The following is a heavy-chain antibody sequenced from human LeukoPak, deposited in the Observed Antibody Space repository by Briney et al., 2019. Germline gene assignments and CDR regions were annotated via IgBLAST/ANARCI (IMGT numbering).Heavy chain of an antibody. CDR2: VYYSGSA. Sequence: SETLSLTCTVSGDSVTTYYWSWIRQPPGKGLEWLGYVYYSGSATYNPSLKSRVTISVDTSKNQLSLRLSSVTAADTAVYYCARDGSNWSNDYYHGVDVWGQGTTVTVSS. V-gene: IGHV4-59*02. D-gene: IGHD4-11*01. CDR1: GDSVTTYY. CDR3: ARDGSNWSNDYYHGVDV. J-gene: IGHJ6*02.